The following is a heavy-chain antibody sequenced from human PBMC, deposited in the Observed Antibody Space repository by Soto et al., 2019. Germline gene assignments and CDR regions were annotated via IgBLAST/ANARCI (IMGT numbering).Heavy chain of an antibody. CDR2: IYHSGST. Sequence: PSETLSLTCAVSGGSISSGGYSWSWIRQPPGKGLEWIGYIYHSGSTYYNPSLKSRVTISVDRSKNQFSLKLSSVTAADTAVYYCARGVRRDYDSSGYFFDYWGQGTLVTVSS. CDR1: GGSISSGGYS. D-gene: IGHD3-22*01. J-gene: IGHJ4*02. V-gene: IGHV4-30-2*01. CDR3: ARGVRRDYDSSGYFFDY.